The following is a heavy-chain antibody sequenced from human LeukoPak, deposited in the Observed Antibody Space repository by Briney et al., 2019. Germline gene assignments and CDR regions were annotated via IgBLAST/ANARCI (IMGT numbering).Heavy chain of an antibody. V-gene: IGHV1-2*02. CDR3: ARDPYYYDSSGTDGY. J-gene: IGHJ4*02. CDR2: INPNSGGT. Sequence: ASVKVSCKASGYTFTGYYMHWVRQAPGQGLEWMGWINPNSGGTNYAQKFQGRVTMTRDTSISTAYMELSRLRSDDTAVYYCARDPYYYDSSGTDGYWGQGTLVTVSS. D-gene: IGHD3-22*01. CDR1: GYTFTGYY.